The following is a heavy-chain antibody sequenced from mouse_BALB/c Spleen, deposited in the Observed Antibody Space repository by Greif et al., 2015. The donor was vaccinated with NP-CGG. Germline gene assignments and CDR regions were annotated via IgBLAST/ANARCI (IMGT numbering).Heavy chain of an antibody. Sequence: VKVVESGPGLVAPSQSLSITCTVSGFSLTSYGVHWVRQPPGKGLEWLGVIWAGGSTNYNSALMSRLSISKDNSKSQVFLKMNSLQTDDTAMYYCARDLSSLYAMDYWGQGTSVTVSS. V-gene: IGHV2-9*02. CDR1: GFSLTSYG. J-gene: IGHJ4*01. CDR3: ARDLSSLYAMDY. CDR2: IWAGGST. D-gene: IGHD1-1*01.